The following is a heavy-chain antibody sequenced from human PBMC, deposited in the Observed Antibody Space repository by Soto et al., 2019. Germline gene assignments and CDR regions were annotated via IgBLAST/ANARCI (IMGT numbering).Heavy chain of an antibody. J-gene: IGHJ4*02. CDR1: GFTFSGSA. CDR3: TPTISGSYDY. V-gene: IGHV3-73*01. Sequence: EVQLVESGGGLVQPGGSLKLSCAASGFTFSGSAMHWVRQASGKGLEWVGRIRSKANSYATAYAASVKGRFTISSDDSKNTAYLQMNSLKTEDTAVYYCTPTISGSYDYWGQGTLVTVSS. CDR2: IRSKANSYAT. D-gene: IGHD1-26*01.